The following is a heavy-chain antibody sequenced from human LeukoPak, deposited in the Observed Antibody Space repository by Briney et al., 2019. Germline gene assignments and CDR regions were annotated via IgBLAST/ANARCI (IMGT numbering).Heavy chain of an antibody. CDR3: AKARSGWYDFDY. J-gene: IGHJ4*02. CDR1: GFTFNSYA. CDR2: ISGSGGST. D-gene: IGHD6-19*01. Sequence: GGSLRLSCAASGFTFNSYAMSWVRQAPGKGLEWVSAISGSGGSTYYAYSVESRFTISRDNSKNTLYLQMNSRRAEDTAVYYCAKARSGWYDFDYWGQGTLVTVSS. V-gene: IGHV3-23*01.